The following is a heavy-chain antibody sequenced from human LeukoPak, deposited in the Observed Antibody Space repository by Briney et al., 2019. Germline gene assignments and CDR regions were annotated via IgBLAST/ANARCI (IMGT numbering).Heavy chain of an antibody. V-gene: IGHV1-2*02. CDR3: ARGRSSTSCFDY. J-gene: IGHJ4*02. CDR1: GYTFTGYY. D-gene: IGHD2-2*01. Sequence: ASVKVSCKASGYTFTGYYMHWVRQAPGHGLEWMGWINPNSGGTNYAQKFQGRVTITTDESTSTAYMELSSLRSEDTAVYYCARGRSSTSCFDYWGQGTLVTVAS. CDR2: INPNSGGT.